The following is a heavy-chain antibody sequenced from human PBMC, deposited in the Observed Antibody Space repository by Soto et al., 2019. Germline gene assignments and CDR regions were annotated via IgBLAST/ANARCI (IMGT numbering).Heavy chain of an antibody. CDR2: INPNSGGT. V-gene: IGHV1-2*04. J-gene: IGHJ4*02. CDR3: ARAGPTYYDFWSGYYSFTVFDY. Sequence: ASVKVSCKASGYTFTGYYMHWVRQAPGQGLEWMGWINPNSGGTNYAQKFQGWVTMTRDTSISTAYMELSRLRSDDTAVYYCARAGPTYYDFWSGYYSFTVFDYWGQGTRVTVSS. CDR1: GYTFTGYY. D-gene: IGHD3-3*01.